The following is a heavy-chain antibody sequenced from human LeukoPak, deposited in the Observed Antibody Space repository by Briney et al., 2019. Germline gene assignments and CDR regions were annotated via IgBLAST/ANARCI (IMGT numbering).Heavy chain of an antibody. Sequence: GGSLRLSCAASGFTFSSYAMSWVRQAPGKGLEWVSAISGSGGSTYYADSVKGRFTIFRDNSKNTLYLQMNSLRAEDTAVYYCAKDASVLLWFGELSERYYFDYWGQGTLVTVSS. CDR2: ISGSGGST. J-gene: IGHJ4*02. D-gene: IGHD3-10*01. CDR1: GFTFSSYA. V-gene: IGHV3-23*01. CDR3: AKDASVLLWFGELSERYYFDY.